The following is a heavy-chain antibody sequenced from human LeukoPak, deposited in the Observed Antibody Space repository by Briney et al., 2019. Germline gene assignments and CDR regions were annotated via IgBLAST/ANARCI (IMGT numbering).Heavy chain of an antibody. V-gene: IGHV3-7*01. D-gene: IGHD6-13*01. CDR2: INQGGSEK. CDR3: ARGRGSWYGVYFDY. Sequence: GGSLRLSCAASGFTFNRHWMSWVRQAPGKGLDWVATINQGGSEKHYVDSVKGRFIISRDNAKNSLYLQMNSLRTEDTAVYYCARGRGSWYGVYFDYWGQGTLVTVSS. J-gene: IGHJ4*02. CDR1: GFTFNRHW.